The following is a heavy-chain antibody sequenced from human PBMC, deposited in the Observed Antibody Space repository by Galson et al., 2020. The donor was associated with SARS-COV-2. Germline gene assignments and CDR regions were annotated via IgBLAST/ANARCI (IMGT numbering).Heavy chain of an antibody. Sequence: SETLSLTCTVSGGSISSSIYFWGWIRQPPGKALQWIGTTYDSGSTYYDPSLKSRLTISVDTSKNQFSLKLSSVTAADTAVYYCARHGRVGLLFPFDYWGQGILVTVSS. CDR1: GGSISSSIYF. J-gene: IGHJ4*02. CDR3: ARHGRVGLLFPFDY. CDR2: TYDSGST. D-gene: IGHD5-12*01. V-gene: IGHV4-39*01.